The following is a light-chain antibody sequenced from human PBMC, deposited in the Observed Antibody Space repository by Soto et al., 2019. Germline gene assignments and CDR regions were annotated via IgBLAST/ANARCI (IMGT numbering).Light chain of an antibody. CDR1: QGISSY. Sequence: DIQLTQSPSFLSASVGDRVTITCRASQGISSYLAWYQQKLGKAPKLLIYAASTLQSGVPSRFSGSGSGTEFTLTISSLQPEDFATYSCQQLNSYPRTFGQGTKLEIK. J-gene: IGKJ2*01. CDR3: QQLNSYPRT. V-gene: IGKV1-9*01. CDR2: AAS.